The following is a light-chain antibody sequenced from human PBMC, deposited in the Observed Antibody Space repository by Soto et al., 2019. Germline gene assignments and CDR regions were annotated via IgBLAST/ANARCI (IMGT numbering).Light chain of an antibody. J-gene: IGKJ5*01. V-gene: IGKV3-20*01. CDR3: QHYDSLPGT. CDR1: QSVSSYY. CDR2: GAS. Sequence: EIVLTQSPGTLSLSPVERVTLSCRASQSVSSYYLAWYQQKPGQAPRLLIYGASSRATGVPDRFSGSGSGTDFTLTINRLEPEDFAVYYCQHYDSLPGTFGQGTRLEIK.